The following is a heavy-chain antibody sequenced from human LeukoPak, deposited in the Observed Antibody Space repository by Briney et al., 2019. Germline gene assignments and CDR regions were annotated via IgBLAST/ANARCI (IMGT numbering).Heavy chain of an antibody. D-gene: IGHD2-2*01. J-gene: IGHJ4*02. CDR1: GGTFSSYA. CDR2: IIPIFGTA. CDR3: ARPGGLGYCSSTSCYLY. V-gene: IGHV1-69*01. Sequence: SVKVSCKASGGTFSSYAISWVRQAPGQGLEWMGGIIPIFGTANYAQKFQGRVTITADESTSTAYMELSSLRSEDTAVYYCARPGGLGYCSSTSCYLYWGQGTLVTVSS.